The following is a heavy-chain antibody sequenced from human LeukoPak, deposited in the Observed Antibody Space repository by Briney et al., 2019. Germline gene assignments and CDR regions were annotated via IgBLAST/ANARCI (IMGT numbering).Heavy chain of an antibody. CDR2: IYYSGST. V-gene: IGHV4-39*01. J-gene: IGHJ4*02. CDR3: ARHRYKYYYDSSGVYYLDY. CDR1: GGSISSSSYY. Sequence: SETLSLTCTVSGGSISSSSYYWGWIRQPPGKGLEWIGSIYYSGSTYYNPSLKSRVTISVDTSKNQFSLKLSSVTAADTAVYYCARHRYKYYYDSSGVYYLDYWGQGTLVTVSS. D-gene: IGHD3-22*01.